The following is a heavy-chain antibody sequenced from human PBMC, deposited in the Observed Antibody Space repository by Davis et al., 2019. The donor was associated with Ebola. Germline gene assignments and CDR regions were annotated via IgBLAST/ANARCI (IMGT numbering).Heavy chain of an antibody. CDR3: AGAPYYYNGMDV. J-gene: IGHJ6*02. V-gene: IGHV5-10-1*01. Sequence: GESLKISCKGSGYIFTTYWISWVRQMPGKGLEWMGRIDPSDSYTNYSPSFQGHVPISADKSIRTAYLQWSSLKASDTAMYYCAGAPYYYNGMDVWGQGTTVTVSS. CDR2: IDPSDSYT. CDR1: GYIFTTYW.